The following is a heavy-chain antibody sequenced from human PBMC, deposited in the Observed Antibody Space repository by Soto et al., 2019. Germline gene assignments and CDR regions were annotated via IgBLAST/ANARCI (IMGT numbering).Heavy chain of an antibody. CDR2: ISGSGGST. Sequence: GGSLRLSCAASGFTFSSYAMSWVRQAPGKGLEWVSAISGSGGSTYYADSVKGRFTISRDNSKNTLYLQMNSLRAEDTAVYYCAKVTHDYVWGSYRYIVDYWGQGTLVTVSS. J-gene: IGHJ4*02. CDR3: AKVTHDYVWGSYRYIVDY. V-gene: IGHV3-23*01. CDR1: GFTFSSYA. D-gene: IGHD3-16*02.